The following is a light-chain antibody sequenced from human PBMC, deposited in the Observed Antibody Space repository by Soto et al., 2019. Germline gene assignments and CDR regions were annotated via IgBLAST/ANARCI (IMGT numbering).Light chain of an antibody. Sequence: DIVLTQSPGTLSLSPGERATLSCRASQSVTSNYLAWYQQKPGQAPRLLMYGTSSRATGIPDRFSGRGSGTDFTLTISSLEPEDFAVYFCHQYGRSPRGTFGQGTKVEIK. CDR1: QSVTSNY. V-gene: IGKV3-20*01. J-gene: IGKJ1*01. CDR3: HQYGRSPRGT. CDR2: GTS.